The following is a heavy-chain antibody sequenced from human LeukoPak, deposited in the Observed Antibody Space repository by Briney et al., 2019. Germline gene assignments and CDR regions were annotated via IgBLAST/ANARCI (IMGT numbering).Heavy chain of an antibody. CDR1: GYTFTGCY. D-gene: IGHD4-17*01. CDR3: ARSSYDYGDYLDAFDI. V-gene: IGHV1-2*02. Sequence: ASVKVSFKASGYTFTGCYMHWVRQAPGQGREWMGWINPNSGGTNYAQKFQGRVTMTRDTSISTAYMELSRLRSDDTAVYYCARSSYDYGDYLDAFDIWGQGTMVTVSS. CDR2: INPNSGGT. J-gene: IGHJ3*02.